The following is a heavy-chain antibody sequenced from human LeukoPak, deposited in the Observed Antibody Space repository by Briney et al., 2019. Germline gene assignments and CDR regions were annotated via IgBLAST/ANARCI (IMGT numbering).Heavy chain of an antibody. CDR3: ARLAKLRIAAAALGY. D-gene: IGHD6-13*01. V-gene: IGHV3-33*01. Sequence: PGGSLRLSCAASGFTFSSYVMHWVRQAPGKGLEWVAVIWYDGSNKYYADSVKGRFTISRDNSKNTLYLQMNSLRAEDTAVYYCARLAKLRIAAAALGYWGQGTLVTVSS. CDR2: IWYDGSNK. CDR1: GFTFSSYV. J-gene: IGHJ4*02.